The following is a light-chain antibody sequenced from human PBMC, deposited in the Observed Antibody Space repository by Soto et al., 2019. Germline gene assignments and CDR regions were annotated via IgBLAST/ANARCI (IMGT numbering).Light chain of an antibody. CDR1: SSDVGSYNP. CDR2: EVS. V-gene: IGLV2-23*02. J-gene: IGLJ1*01. Sequence: QSVLTQPASVSGSPGQSITISCTGTSSDVGSYNPVSWYQQHPGKAPKLMIYEVSKRPSGVSNRFSGSKSGNTASLTISGLQAEDEADYYCCSSAGSSTSPNYVFGTGTKVTVL. CDR3: CSSAGSSTSPNYV.